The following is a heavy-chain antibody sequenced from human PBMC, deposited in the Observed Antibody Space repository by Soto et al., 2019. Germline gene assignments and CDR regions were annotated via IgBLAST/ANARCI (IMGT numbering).Heavy chain of an antibody. CDR1: GGSISSGDYY. D-gene: IGHD1-26*01. V-gene: IGHV4-30-4*01. Sequence: LSLTCTVSGGSISSGDYYWSWIRQPPGKGLEWIGYIYYSGSTYYNPSLKSRVTISVDTSKNQFSLKLSSVTAADTAVYYCASDRFPGSHTDYWGQGTLVTVSS. CDR3: ASDRFPGSHTDY. J-gene: IGHJ4*02. CDR2: IYYSGST.